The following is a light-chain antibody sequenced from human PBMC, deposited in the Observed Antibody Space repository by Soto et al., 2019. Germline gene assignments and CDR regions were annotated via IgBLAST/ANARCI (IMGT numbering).Light chain of an antibody. J-gene: IGKJ1*01. Sequence: IQMTQSPSSLSASVGDRVTITCRASQGIRHYLGWYQQKPGQAPRLLIYGASSRATGIPDRFSGSGSGTDFTLTISRLEPEDLAVYYCHQYDESPWTFGQGTKVEIK. CDR2: GAS. CDR3: HQYDESPWT. CDR1: QGIRHY. V-gene: IGKV1-NL1*01.